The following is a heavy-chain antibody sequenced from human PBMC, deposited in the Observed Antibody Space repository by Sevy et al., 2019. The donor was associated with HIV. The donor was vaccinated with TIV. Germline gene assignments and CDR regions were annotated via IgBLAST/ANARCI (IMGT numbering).Heavy chain of an antibody. D-gene: IGHD2-15*01. J-gene: IGHJ6*02. V-gene: IGHV3-53*01. CDR3: ARPQGGKYYYGMDV. Sequence: GGSLRLSCAASGFTVSSNYMSWVRQAPGKGLEWVSVIYSGGSTYYADSVKGRFTISGDNSKNTLYLQMNSLRAEDTAVYYCARPQGGKYYYGMDVWGQGTTVTVSS. CDR2: IYSGGST. CDR1: GFTVSSNY.